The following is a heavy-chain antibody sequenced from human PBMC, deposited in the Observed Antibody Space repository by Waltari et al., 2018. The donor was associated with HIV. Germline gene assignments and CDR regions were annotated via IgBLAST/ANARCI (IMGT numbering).Heavy chain of an antibody. J-gene: IGHJ4*02. CDR2: FRSKANSYAT. D-gene: IGHD3-16*01. V-gene: IGHV3-73*01. CDR1: GFTFSGSA. CDR3: GGIPGGY. Sequence: EVQLVESGGGLVQPGGSLKLSCAASGFTFSGSAMHWVRQASGKGLGWVGRFRSKANSYATAYAASVKGRFTISRDDAKNTAYLQMNSLKTEDTAVYYCGGIPGGYWGQGTLVTVSS.